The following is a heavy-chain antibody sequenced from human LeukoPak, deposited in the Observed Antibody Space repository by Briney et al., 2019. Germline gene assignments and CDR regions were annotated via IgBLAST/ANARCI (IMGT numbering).Heavy chain of an antibody. CDR2: ISGSGGST. CDR1: GFTFSGYA. V-gene: IGHV3-23*01. CDR3: AKIGSHYYFDY. J-gene: IGHJ4*02. Sequence: KSGGSLRLPCAASGFTFSGYAMSWVRQATGKGLEWVSAISGSGGSTYYADSVKGRFTISRDNSKNTLYLQMNSLRAEDTAVYYCAKIGSHYYFDYWGQGTLVTVSS. D-gene: IGHD6-19*01.